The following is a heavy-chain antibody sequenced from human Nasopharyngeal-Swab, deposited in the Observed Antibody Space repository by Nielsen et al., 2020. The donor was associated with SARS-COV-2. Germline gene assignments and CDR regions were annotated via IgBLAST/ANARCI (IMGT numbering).Heavy chain of an antibody. D-gene: IGHD2-2*01. CDR3: ARYCSTTSCPRGFDY. V-gene: IGHV3-48*03. Sequence: GESLKISCAAAGFRFRFSGYEMHWVRQVPGKGLEWISFISSGGNTMLYADSVKGRFTISRDDAKNSLFLQMNSLRAEDTAVYYCARYCSTTSCPRGFDYWGQGTLVTVSS. CDR2: ISSGGNTM. CDR1: GFRFRFSGYE. J-gene: IGHJ4*02.